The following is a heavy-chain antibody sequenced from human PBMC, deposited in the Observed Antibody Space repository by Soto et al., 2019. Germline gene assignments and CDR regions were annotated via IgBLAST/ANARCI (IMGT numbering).Heavy chain of an antibody. CDR1: GGSISSGGYY. D-gene: IGHD3-22*01. CDR2: IYYSGST. Sequence: SETLSLTCTVSGGSISSGGYYWSWIRQHPGKGLEWIGYIYYSGSTYYNPSLKSRVTISVDTSKNQFSLKLSSVTAADTAVYYCARGRYDSSGYYFDYWGQGTLVTVSS. V-gene: IGHV4-31*03. CDR3: ARGRYDSSGYYFDY. J-gene: IGHJ4*02.